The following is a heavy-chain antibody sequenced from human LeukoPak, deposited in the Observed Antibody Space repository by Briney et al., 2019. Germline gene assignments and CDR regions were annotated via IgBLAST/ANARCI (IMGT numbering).Heavy chain of an antibody. V-gene: IGHV4-59*12. D-gene: IGHD4-17*01. CDR3: ARDLRSPAYYYYMDV. Sequence: SETLSLTCTVSGGSTSGYYWSWIRQPPGKGLEWIGYIYYSGSTNYNPSLRSRVTISVDTSKNQFSLKLSSVTAADTAVYYCARDLRSPAYYYYMDVWGKGTTVTVSS. CDR1: GGSTSGYY. CDR2: IYYSGST. J-gene: IGHJ6*03.